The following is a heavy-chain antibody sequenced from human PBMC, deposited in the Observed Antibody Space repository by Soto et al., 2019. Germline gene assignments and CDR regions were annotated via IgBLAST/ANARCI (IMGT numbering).Heavy chain of an antibody. CDR1: GFTFTSSA. Sequence: SVTVSCQASGFTFTSSAMQWVRQARGQRLEWIGWIVVGSGNTNYAQKFQERVTITRDMSTSTAYMELSSLRSEDTAVYYCAAGGLLWFFDYWGQGTLVTVSS. D-gene: IGHD3-10*01. V-gene: IGHV1-58*02. CDR2: IVVGSGNT. CDR3: AAGGLLWFFDY. J-gene: IGHJ4*02.